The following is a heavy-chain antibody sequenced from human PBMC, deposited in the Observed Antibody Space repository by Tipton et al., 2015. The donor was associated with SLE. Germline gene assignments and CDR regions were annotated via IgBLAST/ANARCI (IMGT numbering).Heavy chain of an antibody. CDR2: INQSGST. V-gene: IGHV4-34*01. CDR1: GGSFRGHY. Sequence: TLSLPCAVYGGSFRGHYWSWIRQLPGKGLEWIGEINQSGSTNYNPSLQSRLIMSVDASKNQFSLKLSSVTAADAAMYYCAGAGGTAGGVRDYWGQGTLVTVSS. CDR3: AGAGGTAGGVRDY. J-gene: IGHJ4*02. D-gene: IGHD6-13*01.